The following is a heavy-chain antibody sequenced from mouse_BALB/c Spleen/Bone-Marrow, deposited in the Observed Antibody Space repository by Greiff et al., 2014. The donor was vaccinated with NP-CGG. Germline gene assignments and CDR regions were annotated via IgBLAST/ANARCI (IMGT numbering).Heavy chain of an antibody. CDR3: ARGDYGGFAY. CDR1: GFNIKDTY. J-gene: IGHJ3*01. Sequence: VQLQQPGAELVKPGASVKLSCTASGFNIKDTYMHWVKQRPGQGLEWIGRIDPANGNTKYDPKFQGKATITADTSSNTAYLQLSSLTSEDTAVYYCARGDYGGFAYWGQGTLVTVSA. CDR2: IDPANGNT. D-gene: IGHD2-4*01. V-gene: IGHV14-3*02.